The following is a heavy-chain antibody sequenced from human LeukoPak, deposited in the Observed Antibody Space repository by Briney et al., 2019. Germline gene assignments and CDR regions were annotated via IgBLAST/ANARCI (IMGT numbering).Heavy chain of an antibody. V-gene: IGHV3-21*01. CDR2: ISGSSYYI. CDR3: ATGGIVATIVPDY. D-gene: IGHD5-12*01. J-gene: IGHJ4*02. Sequence: GGSLRLSCAASGFTFSSYSMNWVRQAPGKGLEWVSSISGSSYYIYYADSVKGRFTISRDNAKNTLYLQMNSLRAEDTAVYYCATGGIVATIVPDYWAREPWSPSPQ. CDR1: GFTFSSYS.